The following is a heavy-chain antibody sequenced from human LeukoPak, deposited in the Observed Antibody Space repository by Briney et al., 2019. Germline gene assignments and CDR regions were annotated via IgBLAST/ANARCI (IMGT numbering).Heavy chain of an antibody. Sequence: GGSLRLSCAASGVTFTNYAMTWVRQAPGRGLEWVSGISISGGSTDYADSVKGRFTISRDNSKNTLYLQMNSLRAEDTAVYYCAKVPAGNKVEYWGQGTLVTVSS. D-gene: IGHD6-19*01. CDR1: GVTFTNYA. CDR3: AKVPAGNKVEY. V-gene: IGHV3-23*01. J-gene: IGHJ4*02. CDR2: ISISGGST.